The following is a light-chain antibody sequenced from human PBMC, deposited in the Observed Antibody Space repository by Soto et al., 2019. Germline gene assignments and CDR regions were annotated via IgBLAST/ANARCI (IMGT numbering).Light chain of an antibody. Sequence: AHSQICRSVCRGKGSTLEVNVTLRALYSSNNKNYLAWYQQKPGQPPKLLIYWASTRESGVPDRFSGCRSGTDFRLTFSGLQAEHIPVYYFHQYHTTPWAFGQGTKVDIK. CDR1: LRALYSSNNKNY. CDR2: WAS. J-gene: IGKJ1*01. CDR3: HQYHTTPWA. V-gene: IGKV4-1*01.